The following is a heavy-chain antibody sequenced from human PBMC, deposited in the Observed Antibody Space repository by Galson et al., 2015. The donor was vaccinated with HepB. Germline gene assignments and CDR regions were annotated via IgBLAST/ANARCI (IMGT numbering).Heavy chain of an antibody. CDR2: ISNSGRHT. D-gene: IGHD6-6*01. CDR1: GFIFSTYS. V-gene: IGHV3-21*03. CDR3: ARLTSSSSDPSDY. Sequence: SLRLSCAASGFIFSTYSMNWVRQAPGKGLEWVSSISNSGRHTYYGDSEKGRSTISRDTAKTTLYLQMNSLIAEDTAVYYCARLTSSSSDPSDYWGQGTLVTVSS. J-gene: IGHJ4*02.